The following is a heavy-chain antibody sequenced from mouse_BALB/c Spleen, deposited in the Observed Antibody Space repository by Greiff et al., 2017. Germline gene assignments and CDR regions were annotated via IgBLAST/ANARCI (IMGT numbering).Heavy chain of an antibody. CDR3: ASDGYGNGFAY. CDR1: GFTFTDYY. CDR2: IRNKANGYTT. J-gene: IGHJ3*01. V-gene: IGHV7-3*02. D-gene: IGHD2-1*01. Sequence: EVQLVESGGGLVQPGGSLRLSCATSGFTFTDYYMSWVRQPPGKALEWLGFIRNKANGYTTEYSVSVKGRFTISRDNSESTLYLQMNTLRAEDSATYYCASDGYGNGFAYWGQGTLVTVSA.